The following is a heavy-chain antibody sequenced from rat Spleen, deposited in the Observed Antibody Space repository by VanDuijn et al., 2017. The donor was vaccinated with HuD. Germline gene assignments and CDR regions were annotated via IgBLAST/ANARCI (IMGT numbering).Heavy chain of an antibody. D-gene: IGHD1-11*01. CDR3: ARHHYGGYPHWFAY. Sequence: EVKFVESGGGLVQPGRSLKLSCAASGFNINDYWMGCVRQAPGKGLEWIGEINKDSSTINDTPSLKDKFTIPKDNAQNTLYLKMSKLGSEDTAIYYCARHHYGGYPHWFAYWRQGTLVTVSS. J-gene: IGHJ3*01. CDR1: GFNINDYW. V-gene: IGHV4-2*01. CDR2: INKDSSTI.